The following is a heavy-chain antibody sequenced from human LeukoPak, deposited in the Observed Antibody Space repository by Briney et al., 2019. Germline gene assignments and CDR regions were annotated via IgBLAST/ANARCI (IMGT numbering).Heavy chain of an antibody. CDR1: GGSISSYY. V-gene: IGHV4-59*01. D-gene: IGHD3-10*01. CDR3: ARGPLELLWFGELAPSWFDP. J-gene: IGHJ5*02. Sequence: SETLSLTCTVSGGSISSYYWSWIRQPPGKGLEWIGYIYYSGSTNYNPSLKSRVTISVDTSKNQFSLKLSSVTAADTAVYYCARGPLELLWFGELAPSWFDPWGQGTLVTVSS. CDR2: IYYSGST.